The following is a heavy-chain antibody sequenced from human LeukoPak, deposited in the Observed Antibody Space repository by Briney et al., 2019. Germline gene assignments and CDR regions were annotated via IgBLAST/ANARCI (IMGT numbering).Heavy chain of an antibody. V-gene: IGHV4-59*01. CDR3: ARGQCSGGSCNWFDP. J-gene: IGHJ5*02. Sequence: SETLSLTCTVSGGSISSYYWNWIRQPPGKGLEWIGYIYYSGSTNYNPSLKSRVTISVDTSKNQFSLKLSSVTAADTAVYYCARGQCSGGSCNWFDPWGQGTLVTVSS. CDR1: GGSISSYY. CDR2: IYYSGST. D-gene: IGHD2-15*01.